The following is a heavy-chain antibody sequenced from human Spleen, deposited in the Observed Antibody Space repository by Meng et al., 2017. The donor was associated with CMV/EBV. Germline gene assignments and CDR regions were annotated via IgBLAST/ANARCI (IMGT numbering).Heavy chain of an antibody. D-gene: IGHD1-26*01. Sequence: QVPLQESCTGLGKPSETLSRTCTVSGGSISSYYWSWIRQPAGKGLEWIGRIYTSGSTNYNPSLKSRVTMSVDTSKNQFSLKLSSVTAADTAVYYCATTLYTVREYDGSGWFDPWGQGTLVTVSS. CDR1: GGSISSYY. CDR3: ATTLYTVREYDGSGWFDP. J-gene: IGHJ5*02. CDR2: IYTSGST. V-gene: IGHV4-4*07.